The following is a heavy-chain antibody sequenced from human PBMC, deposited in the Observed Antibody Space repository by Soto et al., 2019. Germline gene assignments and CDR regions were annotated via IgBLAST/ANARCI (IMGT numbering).Heavy chain of an antibody. CDR3: AKDLVSSGYSTWFDP. CDR1: GFTFNTYA. V-gene: IGHV3-23*01. Sequence: GGSLRLSCAASGFTFNTYAMYWVRQAPGKGLEWVSTISGNGGRTSYADSVKGRFTISRDNSKNTLYLQMNSLRAEDTAVYYCAKDLVSSGYSTWFDPWGQGTLVTVSS. J-gene: IGHJ5*02. CDR2: ISGNGGRT. D-gene: IGHD3-22*01.